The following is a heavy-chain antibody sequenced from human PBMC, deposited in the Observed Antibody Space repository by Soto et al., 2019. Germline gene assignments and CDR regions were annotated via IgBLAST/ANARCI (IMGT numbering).Heavy chain of an antibody. D-gene: IGHD6-13*01. CDR2: ISYDGSNK. CDR3: ARDRKQQLVHYYYYGMDV. V-gene: IGHV3-30-3*01. CDR1: GFTFSSYA. Sequence: QVQLVESGGGVVQPGRSLRLSCAASGFTFSSYAMHWVRQAPGKGLEWVAVISYDGSNKYYADSVKGRFTISRDNSKNTLYLQMNSLRAEDTAVYYCARDRKQQLVHYYYYGMDVW. J-gene: IGHJ6*01.